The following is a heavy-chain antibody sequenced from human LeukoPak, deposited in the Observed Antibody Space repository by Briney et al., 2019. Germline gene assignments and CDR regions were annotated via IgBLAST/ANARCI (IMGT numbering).Heavy chain of an antibody. V-gene: IGHV4-34*01. CDR1: GGSFSGYY. J-gene: IGHJ4*02. Sequence: SETLSLTCAVYGGSFSGYYWSWIRQPPGKGLEWIGEINHSGSTNYNPSLKSRVTISVDTSKNQFSLKLSSVTAADTAVYYCARYCSGGSCYSFDYWGQGTLVTVSS. CDR3: ARYCSGGSCYSFDY. CDR2: INHSGST. D-gene: IGHD2-15*01.